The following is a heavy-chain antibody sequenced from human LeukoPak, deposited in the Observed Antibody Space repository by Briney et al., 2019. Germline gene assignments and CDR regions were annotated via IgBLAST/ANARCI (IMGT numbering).Heavy chain of an antibody. Sequence: GRSLRLSCAASGFTFSSYAMHWVRQAPGKGLEWVAVISYDGSNKYYADSVKGRFTISRDNSKNTLYLQMNSLRAEDTAVYYCARDRVITTTFYYYGMDVWGQGTTVTVSS. V-gene: IGHV3-30*04. CDR2: ISYDGSNK. D-gene: IGHD2/OR15-2a*01. J-gene: IGHJ6*02. CDR1: GFTFSSYA. CDR3: ARDRVITTTFYYYGMDV.